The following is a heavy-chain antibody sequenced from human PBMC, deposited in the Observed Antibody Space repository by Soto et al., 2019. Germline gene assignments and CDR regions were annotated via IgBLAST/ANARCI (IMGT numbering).Heavy chain of an antibody. J-gene: IGHJ6*02. D-gene: IGHD6-13*01. CDR2: ISYDGSNK. V-gene: IGHV3-30*18. CDR3: AKDLAVPMAFAKQQLIQSYDYYYYGMDV. Sequence: QPGGSLRLSCAASGFTFSSYGMHWVRQAPGKGLEWVAVISYDGSNKYYADSVKGRFTISRDNSKNTLYLQMNSLRAEDTAVYYCAKDLAVPMAFAKQQLIQSYDYYYYGMDVWGQGTTVTVS. CDR1: GFTFSSYG.